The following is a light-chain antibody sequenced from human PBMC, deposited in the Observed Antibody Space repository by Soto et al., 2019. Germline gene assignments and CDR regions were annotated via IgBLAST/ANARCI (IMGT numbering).Light chain of an antibody. J-gene: IGKJ1*01. V-gene: IGKV1-39*01. CDR3: QQSYSTPRT. CDR1: QSISSY. CDR2: AAS. Sequence: DIQMTQSPSSVSASVGDRVTITCRASQSISSYLNWYQQKPGKAPKLLIYAASSLQSGVPSRFSGSGSGTNFTLTISSLQTEDFATYYCQQSYSTPRTFGQGPKVDIK.